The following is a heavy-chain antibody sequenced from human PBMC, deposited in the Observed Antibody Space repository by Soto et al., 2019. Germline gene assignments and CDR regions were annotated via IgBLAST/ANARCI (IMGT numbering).Heavy chain of an antibody. D-gene: IGHD5-12*01. CDR3: ARVAVEMATIHVFDY. CDR1: GFTFSSYA. V-gene: IGHV3-30-3*01. Sequence: QVQLVESGGGVVQPGRSLRLSCAASGFTFSSYAMHWVRQAPGKGLEWVAVISYDGSNKYYADSVKGRFTISRDNSKNMLYLQTNSLRAEETAVYYCARVAVEMATIHVFDYWGQGTRVTVSS. J-gene: IGHJ4*02. CDR2: ISYDGSNK.